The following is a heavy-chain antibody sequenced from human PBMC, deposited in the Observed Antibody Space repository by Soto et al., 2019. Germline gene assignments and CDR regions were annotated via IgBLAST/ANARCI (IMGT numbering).Heavy chain of an antibody. V-gene: IGHV1-18*01. CDR1: GYTFTSYG. CDR3: AREDQWVAENPGEAFDI. J-gene: IGHJ3*02. CDR2: ISAYNGEA. D-gene: IGHD6-19*01. Sequence: GASVKVSFKASGYTFTSYGITWVRQAPGQGLEWMGWISAYNGEAAYAQNFQGRVTMTTDTSTSTAYMELRSLRYGDTAVYFCAREDQWVAENPGEAFDIWGQGTQVTVSS.